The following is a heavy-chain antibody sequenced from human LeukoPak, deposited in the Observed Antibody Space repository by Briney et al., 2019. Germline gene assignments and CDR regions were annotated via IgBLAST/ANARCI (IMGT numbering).Heavy chain of an antibody. Sequence: PSETLSLTCTVSGGSISSGDYYWSWIRQPPGKGLEWIGYIYYSGSTYYNPSLKSRVTISVDTSKNQFSLKLSSVTAADTAVYYCARGSPDGYNWFDYWGQGTLVTVSS. CDR1: GGSISSGDYY. CDR2: IYYSGST. D-gene: IGHD5-24*01. CDR3: ARGSPDGYNWFDY. V-gene: IGHV4-30-4*08. J-gene: IGHJ4*02.